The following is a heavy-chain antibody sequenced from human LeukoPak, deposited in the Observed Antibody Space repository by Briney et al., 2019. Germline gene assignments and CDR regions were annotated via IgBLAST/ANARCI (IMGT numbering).Heavy chain of an antibody. CDR1: GFTFSSYG. D-gene: IGHD3-22*01. J-gene: IGHJ4*02. V-gene: IGHV3-30*02. Sequence: PGGSLRLSCAASGFTFSSYGMHWVRQAPGKGLEWVAFIRYDGSNKYYADSVKGRFTISRDNSKNTLYLQMNSLRAEDTAVYYCAREINPVNYHDSSAYDYWGQGTLVTVSS. CDR3: AREINPVNYHDSSAYDY. CDR2: IRYDGSNK.